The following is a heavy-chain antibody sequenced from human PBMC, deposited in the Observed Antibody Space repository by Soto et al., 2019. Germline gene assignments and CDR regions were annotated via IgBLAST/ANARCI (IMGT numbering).Heavy chain of an antibody. D-gene: IGHD1-26*01. J-gene: IGHJ4*02. CDR3: ATALRGSSYYVPDY. V-gene: IGHV3-30*03. CDR2: ISNHGNDQ. Sequence: QVQLVESGGGGVQPGRSLRLSCAASGFTFSDYGMHWVRQAPGEGLEWVAIISNHGNDQYYADSVEGRFTISRDNSKNTLYLQVDSLRPEDTAVYYCATALRGSSYYVPDYWGQGSLVTVSS. CDR1: GFTFSDYG.